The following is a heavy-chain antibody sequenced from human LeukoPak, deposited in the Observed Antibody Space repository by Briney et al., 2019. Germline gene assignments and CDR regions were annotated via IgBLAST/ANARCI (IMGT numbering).Heavy chain of an antibody. CDR2: INHSGTT. CDR1: GGSFSGYY. J-gene: IGHJ4*02. Sequence: SETLPLTCAVYGGSFSGYYWSWIRQPPGKGLEWIGEINHSGTTNYNPSLKSRVTISVDTSKNQFSLDLISVTAADTAVYYCARGSRDRRQQFDYWGQGTLVTVSS. V-gene: IGHV4-34*01. D-gene: IGHD5-24*01. CDR3: ARGSRDRRQQFDY.